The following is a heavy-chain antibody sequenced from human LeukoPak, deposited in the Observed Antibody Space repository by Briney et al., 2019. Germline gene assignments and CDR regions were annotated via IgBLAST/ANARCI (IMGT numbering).Heavy chain of an antibody. D-gene: IGHD1-26*01. Sequence: GGSLRLSCAASGFTFSSYSMNWVRQTPGKGLEWVSYISSSSSTIYYADSVKGRFTISRDNAKNSLYLQMNSLRAEDTAVYYCARGPNPRTVGAAIFNYYGMDVWGQGTTVTVSS. CDR3: ARGPNPRTVGAAIFNYYGMDV. V-gene: IGHV3-48*01. J-gene: IGHJ6*02. CDR2: ISSSSSTI. CDR1: GFTFSSYS.